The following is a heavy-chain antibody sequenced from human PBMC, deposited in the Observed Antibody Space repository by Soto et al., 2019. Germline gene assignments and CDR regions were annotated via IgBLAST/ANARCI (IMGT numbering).Heavy chain of an antibody. CDR2: IKSKTDGGTT. V-gene: IGHV3-15*07. D-gene: IGHD1-26*01. J-gene: IGHJ3*02. Sequence: GGSLRLSCAASGFTFSNAWMNWVRQAPGKGLEWVGRIKSKTDGGTTDYAAPVKGRFTISRDDSKNTLYLQMNSLKTEDTAVYYCISDSAALLAFGSPPDAFDIWGQGTMVTVSS. CDR1: GFTFSNAW. CDR3: ISDSAALLAFGSPPDAFDI.